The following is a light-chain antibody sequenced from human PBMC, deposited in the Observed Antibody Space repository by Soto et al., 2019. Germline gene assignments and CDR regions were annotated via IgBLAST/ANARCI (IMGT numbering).Light chain of an antibody. J-gene: IGLJ1*01. Sequence: QSALTQPPSASGSPGQSVTISCTGTRSDVGKYNRVSWYQQPPGTAPKLMIYEVSNRPSGVPDRFSGSKAGNTASRTVSGLQAEDEADYSCGSYTSSSTFVFGTGTKLTVL. CDR3: GSYTSSSTFV. CDR2: EVS. V-gene: IGLV2-18*02. CDR1: RSDVGKYNR.